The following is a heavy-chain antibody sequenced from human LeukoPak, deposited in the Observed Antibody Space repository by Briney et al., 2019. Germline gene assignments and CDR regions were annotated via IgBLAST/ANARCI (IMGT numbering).Heavy chain of an antibody. Sequence: ASVKVSCKASGYTFTRYGVSWVRQAPGQGLECMGWISAYNGHTNYAQKFQGRVTMTTDTSTSTASMELRSLRSDDTVVYYRARDRGDILSGLYMDVWGKGTTVTVSS. CDR3: ARDRGDILSGLYMDV. CDR1: GYTFTRYG. CDR2: ISAYNGHT. J-gene: IGHJ6*03. V-gene: IGHV1-18*01. D-gene: IGHD3-9*01.